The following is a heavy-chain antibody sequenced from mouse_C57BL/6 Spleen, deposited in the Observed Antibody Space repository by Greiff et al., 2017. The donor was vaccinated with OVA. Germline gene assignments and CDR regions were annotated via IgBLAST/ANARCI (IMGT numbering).Heavy chain of an antibody. V-gene: IGHV1-80*01. CDR1: GYAFSSYW. Sequence: QVQLQQSGAELVKPGASVKISCKASGYAFSSYWMNWVKQRPGKGLEWIGQIYSGDGDTNYNGKFKGKATLTADKSSSTAYMQLSSLTSEDSAVYFCARGSTIYYVNYYAMDYWGQGTSVTVSS. CDR3: ARGSTIYYVNYYAMDY. D-gene: IGHD2-1*01. J-gene: IGHJ4*01. CDR2: IYSGDGDT.